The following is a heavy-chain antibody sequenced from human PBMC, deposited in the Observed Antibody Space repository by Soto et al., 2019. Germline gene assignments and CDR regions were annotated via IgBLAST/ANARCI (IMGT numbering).Heavy chain of an antibody. Sequence: QVQLVESGGGVVQPGRSLRLSCAASGFTFSSYAMHWVRQPPGKGLEGVAVISYDGANKYDADSVKGRFTISRDNSKSTRYLQMNGRRAEDTAVYYCAGGGGVVAAKLRVYYYGMDVWGQGTTVTVSS. D-gene: IGHD2-15*01. CDR2: ISYDGANK. CDR3: AGGGGVVAAKLRVYYYGMDV. CDR1: GFTFSSYA. J-gene: IGHJ6*02. V-gene: IGHV3-30*04.